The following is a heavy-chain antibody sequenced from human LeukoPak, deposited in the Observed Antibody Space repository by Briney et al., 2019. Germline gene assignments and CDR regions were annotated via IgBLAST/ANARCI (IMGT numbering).Heavy chain of an antibody. CDR3: ARVAVTRYFDY. V-gene: IGHV3-53*01. J-gene: IGHJ4*02. D-gene: IGHD4-17*01. Sequence: GGSLRLSCAASGFTVSSNFMTWVRQAPGKGLEWVSVIYSGGNTYYTDSVKGRFTISRDNSKNTLYLQMNSLRAEGTAVYYCARVAVTRYFDYWGQGTLVTVSS. CDR2: IYSGGNT. CDR1: GFTVSSNF.